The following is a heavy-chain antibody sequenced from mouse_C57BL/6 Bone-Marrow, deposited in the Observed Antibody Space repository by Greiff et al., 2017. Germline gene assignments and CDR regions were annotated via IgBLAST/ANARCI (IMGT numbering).Heavy chain of an antibody. Sequence: VQLQQSGAELVRPGSSVKLSCKASGYTFTSYWMDWVKQRPGQGLEWIGNIYPSDSETHYNQKFKDKATLTVDKSSSTAYMQLSSLTSEESAVYYCARDYEMDYWGQGTSVTVSS. CDR1: GYTFTSYW. V-gene: IGHV1-61*01. CDR2: IYPSDSET. CDR3: ARDYEMDY. J-gene: IGHJ4*01.